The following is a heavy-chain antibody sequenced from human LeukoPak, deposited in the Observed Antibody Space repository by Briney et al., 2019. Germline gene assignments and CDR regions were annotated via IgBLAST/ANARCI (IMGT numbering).Heavy chain of an antibody. D-gene: IGHD2-2*01. J-gene: IGHJ4*02. Sequence: GGSLRLSCVASGFKFNAYAMNWLRQAPGRGLEWVTSITSSSRHIYYAHSRKGRFTISRDNAKNSVFLQMSSLRVDDRAVYFCVRSYTIADQFDNWGEGDLVTVSS. CDR2: ITSSSRHI. V-gene: IGHV3-21*01. CDR1: GFKFNAYA. CDR3: VRSYTIADQFDN.